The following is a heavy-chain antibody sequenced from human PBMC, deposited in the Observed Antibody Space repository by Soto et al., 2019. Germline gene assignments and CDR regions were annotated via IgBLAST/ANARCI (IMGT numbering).Heavy chain of an antibody. CDR1: GFTFTSSA. D-gene: IGHD3-10*01. V-gene: IGHV1-58*02. J-gene: IGHJ4*02. Sequence: SVKVSCKASGFTFTSSAMQWVRQARGQRLEWIGWIVVGSGNTNYAQKFQERVTITRDMSTSTAYMELSSLRSEDTAVHYCAAGVWFGELLYSDYWGQGTLVTVSS. CDR2: IVVGSGNT. CDR3: AAGVWFGELLYSDY.